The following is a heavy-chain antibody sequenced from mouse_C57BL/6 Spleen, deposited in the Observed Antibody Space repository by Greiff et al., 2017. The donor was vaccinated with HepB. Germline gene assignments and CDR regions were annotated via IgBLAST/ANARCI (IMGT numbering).Heavy chain of an antibody. CDR1: GYAFSSYW. D-gene: IGHD2-5*01. CDR3: ARGSNAAWFAY. CDR2: IYPGDGDT. V-gene: IGHV1-80*01. Sequence: VQLVESGAELVKPGASVKISCKASGYAFSSYWMNWVKQRPGKGLEWIGQIYPGDGDTNYNGKFKGKATLTADKSSSTAYMQLSSLTSEDSAVYFCARGSNAAWFAYWGQGTLVTVSA. J-gene: IGHJ3*01.